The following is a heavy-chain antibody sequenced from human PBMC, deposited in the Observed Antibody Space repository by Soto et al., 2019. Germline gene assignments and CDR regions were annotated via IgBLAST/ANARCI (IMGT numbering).Heavy chain of an antibody. V-gene: IGHV1-69*13. Sequence: SVKVSCKASGGTFSSYAIRWVRQAPVRVLEWMVGIIPIFGTANYAQKFQGRVTITADEYKRTAYMELSSLRSEDTAVYYCASNGCSGASCCSDGVGFHGMDVWG. CDR2: IIPIFGTA. J-gene: IGHJ6*02. CDR3: ASNGCSGASCCSDGVGFHGMDV. D-gene: IGHD2-15*01. CDR1: GGTFSSYA.